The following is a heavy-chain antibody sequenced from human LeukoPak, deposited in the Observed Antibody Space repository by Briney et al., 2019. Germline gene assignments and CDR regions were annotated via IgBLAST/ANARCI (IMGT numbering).Heavy chain of an antibody. J-gene: IGHJ4*02. CDR1: GGSINSYY. CDR3: ARLPLRSHFDY. CDR2: IYYSGST. V-gene: IGHV4-59*08. Sequence: SETLSLTCTVSGGSINSYYWSWIRQPPGKGLEWIAYIYYSGSTNYNPSLKSRVTISVDTSKNQFSLKLSSVTAADTAVYYCARLPLRSHFDYWGQETLVTVSS.